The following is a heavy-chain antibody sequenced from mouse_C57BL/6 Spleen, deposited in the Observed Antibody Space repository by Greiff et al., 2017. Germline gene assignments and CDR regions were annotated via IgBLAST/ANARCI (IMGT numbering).Heavy chain of an antibody. J-gene: IGHJ3*01. CDR3: ARANDYDEGALAY. D-gene: IGHD2-4*01. V-gene: IGHV1-7*01. CDR1: GYTFTSYW. CDR2: INPSSGYT. Sequence: QVQQQQSGAELAKPGASVKLSCKASGYTFTSYWMHWVKQRPGQGLEWIGYINPSSGYTKYNQKFKDKATLTADKSSSTAYMQLSSLTYEDSAVYYCARANDYDEGALAYWGQGTLVTVSA.